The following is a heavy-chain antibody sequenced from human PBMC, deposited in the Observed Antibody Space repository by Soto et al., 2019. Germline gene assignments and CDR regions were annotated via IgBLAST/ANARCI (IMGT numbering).Heavy chain of an antibody. CDR2: IYPGDSET. V-gene: IGHV5-51*01. J-gene: IGHJ4*02. CDR3: ARTYYYASGYYYIPDY. Sequence: GESLKISCKGSGYTFSTYWIGWVRQMPGKGLEWMGIIYPGDSETRYSPSFQGQVTISADKSVSTASLQWSSLKPSDTAMYYCARTYYYASGYYYIPDYWGQGTLVTVSS. CDR1: GYTFSTYW. D-gene: IGHD3-10*01.